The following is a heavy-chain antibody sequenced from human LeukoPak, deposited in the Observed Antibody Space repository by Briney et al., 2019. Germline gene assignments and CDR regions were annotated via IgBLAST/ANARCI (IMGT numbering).Heavy chain of an antibody. CDR1: GFIFNYYT. J-gene: IGHJ4*01. D-gene: IGHD1-26*01. V-gene: IGHV3-21*01. CDR3: ARDIHSSRFDY. Sequence: GGSLRLSCAASGFIFNYYTMNWVRQAPGKGPEWIASIDSSGSYIHYAAPVKGRFTISRDNARDSVYLQMNNLRADDTAVYYCARDIHSSRFDYWGHGTLVTVSS. CDR2: IDSSGSYI.